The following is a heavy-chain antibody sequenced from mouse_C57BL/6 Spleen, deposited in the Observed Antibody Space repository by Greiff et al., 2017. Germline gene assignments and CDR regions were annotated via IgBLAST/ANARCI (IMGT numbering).Heavy chain of an antibody. J-gene: IGHJ4*01. Sequence: QVQLQQPGAELVRPGTSVKLSCKASGYTFTSYWMHWVKQRPGQGLEWIGVIDPSDSYTNYNQKFKGKATLTVDTSSSTAYMQLSSLTSEDSAVYYCARGRDGSSGDAMDYWGQGTSVTVSS. CDR2: IDPSDSYT. CDR3: ARGRDGSSGDAMDY. V-gene: IGHV1-59*01. D-gene: IGHD1-1*01. CDR1: GYTFTSYW.